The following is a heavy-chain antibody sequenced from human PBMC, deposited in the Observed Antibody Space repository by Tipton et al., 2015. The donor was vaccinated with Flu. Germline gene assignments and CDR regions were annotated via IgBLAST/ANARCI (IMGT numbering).Heavy chain of an antibody. V-gene: IGHV3-20*04. CDR2: ITWSGVST. CDR3: ARQSSSSSFLDY. D-gene: IGHD3-22*01. J-gene: IGHJ4*02. CDR1: GFTFSSYW. Sequence: SLRLSCAGSGFTFSSYWMHWVRQAPGKGLVWVSGITWSGVSTSYADSVKGRFTISRDNAKNSLYLQMNSLRVEDAALYYCARQSSSSSFLDYWGQGTLVTVSS.